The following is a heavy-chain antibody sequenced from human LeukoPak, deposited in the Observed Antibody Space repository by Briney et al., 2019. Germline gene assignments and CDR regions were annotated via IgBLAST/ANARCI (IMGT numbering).Heavy chain of an antibody. V-gene: IGHV3-33*01. CDR1: GFTFSSYG. Sequence: PGRSLRLSCAASGFTFSSYGMHWVRQAPGKGLEWVAVIWYDGSNKYYADSVKGRFTISRDNSKNTLYLQMNSLRAEDTAVYYCAREGYSYGYVWYFDYWGQGTLVTVSS. D-gene: IGHD5-18*01. CDR3: AREGYSYGYVWYFDY. CDR2: IWYDGSNK. J-gene: IGHJ4*02.